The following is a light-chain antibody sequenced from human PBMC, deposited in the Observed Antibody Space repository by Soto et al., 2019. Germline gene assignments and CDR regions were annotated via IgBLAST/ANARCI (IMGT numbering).Light chain of an antibody. V-gene: IGKV3D-11*02. CDR3: QQRSNCSLT. CDR2: DAS. CDR1: QSVSSY. Sequence: EIVLTQSPATLSLSPGERATLSCRASQSVSSYLAWYQQKPGQAPRLLIYDASNRATGIPARFSGSGPGTDFTLTISSLEPEDFAVYYCQQRSNCSLTVGGGTKVEIK. J-gene: IGKJ4*01.